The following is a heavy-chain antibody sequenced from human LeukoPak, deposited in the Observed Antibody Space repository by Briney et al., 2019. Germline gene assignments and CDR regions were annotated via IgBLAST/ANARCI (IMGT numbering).Heavy chain of an antibody. Sequence: EASVKVSCKASGGTFSSYAISWVRQAPGQRLEWMGWINAGNGNTKYSQKFQGRVAITRDTSASTAYMELSSLRSEDTAVYYCARDLTYPSGAFDIWGQGTMVTVSS. J-gene: IGHJ3*02. D-gene: IGHD1-26*01. V-gene: IGHV1-3*01. CDR2: INAGNGNT. CDR3: ARDLTYPSGAFDI. CDR1: GGTFSSYA.